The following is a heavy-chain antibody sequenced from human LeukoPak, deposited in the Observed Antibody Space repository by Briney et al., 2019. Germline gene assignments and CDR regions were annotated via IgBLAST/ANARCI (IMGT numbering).Heavy chain of an antibody. J-gene: IGHJ5*02. V-gene: IGHV3-11*04. CDR2: ISSSGSTI. CDR3: ARRQQLVFLHNWFDP. D-gene: IGHD6-13*01. CDR1: GFTFSDYY. Sequence: GGSVRLSCAASGFTFSDYYMSWIRQAPGKGLEWVSYISSSGSTIYYADSVKGRFTISRDNAKNSLYLQMNSRRAEYTAVYYCARRQQLVFLHNWFDPWGQGTLVTVSS.